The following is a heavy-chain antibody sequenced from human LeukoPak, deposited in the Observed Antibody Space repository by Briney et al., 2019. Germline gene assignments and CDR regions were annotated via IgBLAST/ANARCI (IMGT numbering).Heavy chain of an antibody. CDR2: ISGSGGST. V-gene: IGHV3-23*01. CDR3: AKDRPYITSWYGCSTP. Sequence: GGSLRLSCAASGFTFSSYAMSWVRQAPGKGLEWVSAISGSGGSTYYADSVKGRFTISRDNSKNTLYLQMHSLRVEDTAVYYCAKDRPYITSWYGCSTPWGQGTLVTVSS. CDR1: GFTFSSYA. J-gene: IGHJ5*02. D-gene: IGHD6-13*01.